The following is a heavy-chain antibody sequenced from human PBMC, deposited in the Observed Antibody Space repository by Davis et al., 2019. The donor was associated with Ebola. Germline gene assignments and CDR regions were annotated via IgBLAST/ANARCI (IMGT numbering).Heavy chain of an antibody. CDR3: ARDPIKHCTGGVCQGGVDY. J-gene: IGHJ4*02. CDR1: GGTFSSYA. V-gene: IGHV1-69*13. Sequence: AASVKVSCKASGGTFSSYAISWVRQAPGQGLEWMGGIIPIFGTANYAQRFQGRVTITADESTSTAYMELRSLRSDDTAVYYCARDPIKHCTGGVCQGGVDYWGQGTLVTVSS. D-gene: IGHD2-8*02. CDR2: IIPIFGTA.